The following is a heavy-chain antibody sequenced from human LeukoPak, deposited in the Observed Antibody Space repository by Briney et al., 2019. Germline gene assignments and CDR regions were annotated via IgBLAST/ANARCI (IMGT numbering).Heavy chain of an antibody. J-gene: IGHJ4*02. D-gene: IGHD1-26*01. CDR1: GFSFSRYG. CDR2: ISYDGTKE. Sequence: GGSLRLSCAASGFSFSRYGMHWVRQAPGKGLEWVAVISYDGTKEYYADSVKGRFTVSRDNSKNTQYLQMSSLKPEDTAVYYCAKDTHKSGSYDYWGQGTLVTVSS. CDR3: AKDTHKSGSYDY. V-gene: IGHV3-30*18.